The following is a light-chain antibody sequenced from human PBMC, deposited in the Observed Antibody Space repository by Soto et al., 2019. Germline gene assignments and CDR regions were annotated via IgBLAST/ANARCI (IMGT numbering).Light chain of an antibody. CDR1: QRLLHITGETF. J-gene: IGKJ5*01. Sequence: DAVLIQSPVSLPVTLVQPASISFKSSQRLLHITGETFLFWYLQKPGQSPQLLIYEVSTRVSGVPDRFSGSGSGTDFTLEISRVETDDVGIYYCMQSTQLPPTFGQGTRLEIK. V-gene: IGKV2D-29*02. CDR2: EVS. CDR3: MQSTQLPPT.